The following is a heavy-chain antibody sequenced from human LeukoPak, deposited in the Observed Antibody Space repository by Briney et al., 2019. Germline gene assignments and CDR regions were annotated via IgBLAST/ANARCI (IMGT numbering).Heavy chain of an antibody. CDR1: GFTVNYNY. CDR2: IYSGGST. D-gene: IGHD1-26*01. CDR3: ARVKVGITYWFDP. J-gene: IGHJ5*02. V-gene: IGHV3-66*01. Sequence: GGSLRLSCAASGFTVNYNYMSWVRQAPGKGLEWVSVIYSGGSTYYADSVKGRFTISRDNSKNMVYLQMKSLRVEDTAVYYCARVKVGITYWFDPWGQGTLVTVSS.